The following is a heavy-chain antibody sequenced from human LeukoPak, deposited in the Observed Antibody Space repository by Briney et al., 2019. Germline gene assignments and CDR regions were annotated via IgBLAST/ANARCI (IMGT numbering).Heavy chain of an antibody. CDR2: INPSGGST. V-gene: IGHV1-46*01. CDR1: GYTFTSYY. J-gene: IGHJ3*02. D-gene: IGHD2-21*02. CDR3: ARSRIVVVTAIAFDI. Sequence: ASVKVSCKASGYTFTSYYMHWVRQAPGQGLEWMGIINPSGGSTSYAQKFQGRVTMTRDTSTSTVYMELSSLRSEDTAVYYCARSRIVVVTAIAFDIWGQGTMVTVSS.